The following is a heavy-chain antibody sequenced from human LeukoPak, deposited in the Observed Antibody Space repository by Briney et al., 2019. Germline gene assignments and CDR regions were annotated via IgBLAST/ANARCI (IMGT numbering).Heavy chain of an antibody. V-gene: IGHV3-23*01. J-gene: IGHJ6*03. Sequence: AGGSLRLSCAASGFTFSSYSMNWVRQAPGKGLQWVSTLSGSGDTTYYADSVRGRFTISRDNSKNTLYLQMNSLRAEDTAVYYCARRHGEGYYDFWSGRKYYYYMDVWGKGTTVTVSS. CDR2: LSGSGDTT. D-gene: IGHD3-3*01. CDR1: GFTFSSYS. CDR3: ARRHGEGYYDFWSGRKYYYYMDV.